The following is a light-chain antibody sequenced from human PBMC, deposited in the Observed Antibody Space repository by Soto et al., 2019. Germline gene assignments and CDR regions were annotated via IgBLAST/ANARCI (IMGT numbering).Light chain of an antibody. CDR3: QEYNTWPWT. CDR1: QSVSSN. Sequence: EIVMTQSPATLSVSPGESATLSCRASQSVSSNLAWYQQKTGQAPRLLIYDKSTRATGIPDRLTGSGSGTELILTITRLQSEDSAVYYCQEYNTWPWTFGQGTKVDIK. CDR2: DKS. J-gene: IGKJ1*01. V-gene: IGKV3-15*01.